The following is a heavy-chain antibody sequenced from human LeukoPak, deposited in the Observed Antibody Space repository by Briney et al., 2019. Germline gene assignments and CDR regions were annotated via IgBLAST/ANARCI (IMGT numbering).Heavy chain of an antibody. V-gene: IGHV3-74*01. J-gene: IGHJ5*02. Sequence: GGSLRLSCAASGFTFRNYWMHWVRHAPGKGLVWVSRINSDGSSTSYADSVKGRFTISRDNRKNTLYLQMNNLRAEDTAVYYCARDPHGYWWFDPWGQGTLVTVSS. CDR3: ARDPHGYWWFDP. D-gene: IGHD3-22*01. CDR1: GFTFRNYW. CDR2: INSDGSST.